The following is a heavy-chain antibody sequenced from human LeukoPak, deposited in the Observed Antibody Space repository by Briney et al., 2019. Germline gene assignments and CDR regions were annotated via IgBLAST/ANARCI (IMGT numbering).Heavy chain of an antibody. D-gene: IGHD2-15*01. Sequence: AGGSLRLSCAASGFTFSDHYMDWVRQAPGKGLEWVSSISSSSSYIYYADSVKGRFTISRDNAKNSLYLQMNSLRAEDTAVYYCARDGVAATPYYYYYMDVWGKGTTVTVSS. CDR3: ARDGVAATPYYYYYMDV. V-gene: IGHV3-21*01. CDR2: ISSSSSYI. CDR1: GFTFSDHY. J-gene: IGHJ6*03.